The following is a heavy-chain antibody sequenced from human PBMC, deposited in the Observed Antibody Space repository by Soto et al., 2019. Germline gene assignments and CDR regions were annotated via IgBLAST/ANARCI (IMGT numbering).Heavy chain of an antibody. V-gene: IGHV4-34*01. J-gene: IGHJ2*01. CDR2: INDIGST. Sequence: QVQLQQWAAGPLKPSETLSLTCAFYGGPCRGYYWSRILQPPGKGLERLGEINDIGSTNYNPSLKSRGTISVDTSKKHFSVKLRSVTAADTAVYYCARGRIAVAVPSRKGYFDLWGRGTLVTVSS. CDR1: GGPCRGYY. CDR3: ARGRIAVAVPSRKGYFDL. D-gene: IGHD6-19*01.